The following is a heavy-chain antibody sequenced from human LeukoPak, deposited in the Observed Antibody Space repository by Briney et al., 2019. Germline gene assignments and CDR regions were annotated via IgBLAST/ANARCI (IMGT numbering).Heavy chain of an antibody. J-gene: IGHJ6*03. CDR2: IYYSGST. V-gene: IGHV4-59*01. Sequence: PAETLSLTCTVSGGSISSYYWSWIRQPPGKGLEWIGYIYYSGSTNYNPSLKSRVTISVDTSKNQFSLKLSSVTAADTAVYYCARTTEAHSWRTRYYDYYMDVWGKGTTVTVSS. CDR1: GGSISSYY. D-gene: IGHD6-13*01. CDR3: ARTTEAHSWRTRYYDYYMDV.